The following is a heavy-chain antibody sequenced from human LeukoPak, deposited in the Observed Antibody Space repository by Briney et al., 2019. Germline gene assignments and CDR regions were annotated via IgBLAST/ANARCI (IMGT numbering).Heavy chain of an antibody. Sequence: PGGSLRLSCAASGFTFSSYGMHWVRQAPGKGLEWVAVIWYDGSNKYYADSVKGRFTIFRDNSKNTLYLQMNSLRAEDTAVYYCAKSGPGGTMVRGVIIATWDVWGQGTLVTVSS. V-gene: IGHV3-33*06. CDR2: IWYDGSNK. D-gene: IGHD3-10*01. J-gene: IGHJ4*02. CDR3: AKSGPGGTMVRGVIIATWDV. CDR1: GFTFSSYG.